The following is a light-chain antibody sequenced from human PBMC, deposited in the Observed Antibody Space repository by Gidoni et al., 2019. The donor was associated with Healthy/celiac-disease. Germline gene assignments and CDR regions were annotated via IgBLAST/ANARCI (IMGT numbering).Light chain of an antibody. Sequence: EIVLTQSPGTLSLSPGERATLSCRASQSVSSSYLAWYQQKPGQAPRLLIYGASSRATGIPDRFGGSGSGTDFTLTISRLETEDFAVYYCQQYSSSPRWTFGQGTKVEIK. V-gene: IGKV3-20*01. CDR3: QQYSSSPRWT. CDR1: QSVSSSY. CDR2: GAS. J-gene: IGKJ1*01.